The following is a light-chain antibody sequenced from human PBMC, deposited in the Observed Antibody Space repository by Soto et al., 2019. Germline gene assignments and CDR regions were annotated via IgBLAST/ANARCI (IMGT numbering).Light chain of an antibody. Sequence: EVVLTQSPATLSLSPGERATLSCRASQNVRAFLDWYQQKPGQAPRLLIYAASNRATGIPDRFSGSGSGTDFTLTISRLEPEDFAVYYCQQYGSSSWTFGQGTKVDIK. V-gene: IGKV3-20*01. J-gene: IGKJ1*01. CDR3: QQYGSSSWT. CDR2: AAS. CDR1: QNVRAF.